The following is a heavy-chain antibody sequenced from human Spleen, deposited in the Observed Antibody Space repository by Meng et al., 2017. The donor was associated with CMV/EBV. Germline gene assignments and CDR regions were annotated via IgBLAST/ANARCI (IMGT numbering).Heavy chain of an antibody. J-gene: IGHJ4*02. CDR1: AFNFSSCA. CDR2: ITSDGSST. CDR3: AREYRLKYDSSGFDF. V-gene: IGHV3-74*01. D-gene: IGHD3-22*01. Sequence: GGSLRLSCAASAFNFSSCATSWVRQAPGKGLVWVSRITSDGSSTTYADSVKGRFTISRDNAKNTLYLQMNSLGAEDTAVYYCAREYRLKYDSSGFDFWGQGTLVTVSS.